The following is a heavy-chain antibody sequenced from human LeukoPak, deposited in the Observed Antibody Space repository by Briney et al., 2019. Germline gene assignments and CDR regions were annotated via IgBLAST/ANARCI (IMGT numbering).Heavy chain of an antibody. D-gene: IGHD6-13*01. CDR2: INHSGST. CDR1: GGSFSDYY. J-gene: IGHJ4*02. Sequence: KPSETLSLTCAVYGGSFSDYYWSWIRQPPGKGLEWIGEINHSGSTNYNPSLKSRVTMSVDTSKNQFSLKLSSVTAADTAVYYCARELAAAGGRYFDYWGQGTLVTVSS. CDR3: ARELAAAGGRYFDY. V-gene: IGHV4-34*01.